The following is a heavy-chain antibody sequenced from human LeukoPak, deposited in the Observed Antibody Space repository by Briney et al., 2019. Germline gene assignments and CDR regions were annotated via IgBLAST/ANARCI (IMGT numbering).Heavy chain of an antibody. CDR2: IYTSGST. V-gene: IGHV4-61*02. CDR3: ARDSTTTVTIFDY. D-gene: IGHD4-17*01. CDR1: GGSISSGSYY. J-gene: IGHJ4*02. Sequence: SETLSLTCTVSGGSISSGSYYWSWIRQPAGKGLEWIGRIYTSGSTNYNPSLKSRVTISVDTSKNQFSLKLSSVTAADTAVNYCARDSTTTVTIFDYWGQGTLVTVSS.